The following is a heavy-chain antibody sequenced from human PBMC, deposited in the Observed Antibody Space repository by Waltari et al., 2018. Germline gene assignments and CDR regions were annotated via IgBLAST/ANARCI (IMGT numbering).Heavy chain of an antibody. D-gene: IGHD3-22*01. CDR1: GFTFSRYW. V-gene: IGHV3-74*01. CDR3: ARVATKTYSSPVPGRPYYYGMDV. Sequence: EEQLVESGGGLAQPGESLRLSCAASGFTFSRYWMDLVRQRPGKGLVWVSRINSDGSSTTYADSVKGRFTISRDNGKNTLYVQMNRLRAEDTAVYYCARVATKTYSSPVPGRPYYYGMDVWGQGTTVTVSS. J-gene: IGHJ6*02. CDR2: INSDGSST.